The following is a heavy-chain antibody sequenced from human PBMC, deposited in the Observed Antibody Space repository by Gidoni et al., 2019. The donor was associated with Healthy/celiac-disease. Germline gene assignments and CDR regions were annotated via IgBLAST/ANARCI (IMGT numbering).Heavy chain of an antibody. CDR2: ISYDGSNK. V-gene: IGHV3-30*18. J-gene: IGHJ6*02. D-gene: IGHD2-15*01. CDR1: YGSYG. CDR3: AKDIVTVWVVVVAAPRGGMDV. Sequence: YGSYGMHWVRQAPGKGLEWVAVISYDGSNKYYADSVKGRFTISRDNSKNTLYLQMNSLRAEDTAVYYCAKDIVTVWVVVVAAPRGGMDVWGQGTTVTVSS.